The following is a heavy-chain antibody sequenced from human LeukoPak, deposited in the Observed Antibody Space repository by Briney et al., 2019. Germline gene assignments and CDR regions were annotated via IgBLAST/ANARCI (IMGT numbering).Heavy chain of an antibody. CDR3: ARGRRAAFIYYYYYMDV. D-gene: IGHD2-15*01. V-gene: IGHV1-8*03. CDR2: MNPNSGNT. J-gene: IGHJ6*03. CDR1: GYTFTSYG. Sequence: GASVKVSCKASGYTFTSYGINWVRQATGQGLEWMGWMNPNSGNTGYAQKFQGRVTITRNTSISTAYMELSSLRSEDTAVYYCARGRRAAFIYYYYYMDVWGKGTTVTVSS.